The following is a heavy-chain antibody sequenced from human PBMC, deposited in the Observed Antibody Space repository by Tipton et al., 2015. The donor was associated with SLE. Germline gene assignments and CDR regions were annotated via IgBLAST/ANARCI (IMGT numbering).Heavy chain of an antibody. V-gene: IGHV3-23*03. J-gene: IGHJ4*02. CDR1: GFTFSSYA. Sequence: SLRLSCAASGFTFSSYAMSWVRQAPGKGLEWVSVIYSGGSSTYYADSVKGRFTISRDNSKNTLYLQMNSLRAEDTALYYCAKDSAYESSGYHDYWGQGTLVTVSS. CDR3: AKDSAYESSGYHDY. CDR2: IYSGGSST. D-gene: IGHD3-22*01.